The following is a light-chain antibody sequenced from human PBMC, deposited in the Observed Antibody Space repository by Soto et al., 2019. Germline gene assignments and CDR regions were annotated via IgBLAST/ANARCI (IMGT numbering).Light chain of an antibody. J-gene: IGKJ3*01. V-gene: IGKV2-28*01. Sequence: DIVMTQSPLSLPVTPGEPASISCRSSQSLLHSNGYNYLDWYLQKPGQSPQLLIYLGSNRASGGPDRFSGSESGTDFTLKISRVEAEDVGVYYCVQALQTLFTFGPGTKVDIK. CDR1: QSLLHSNGYNY. CDR2: LGS. CDR3: VQALQTLFT.